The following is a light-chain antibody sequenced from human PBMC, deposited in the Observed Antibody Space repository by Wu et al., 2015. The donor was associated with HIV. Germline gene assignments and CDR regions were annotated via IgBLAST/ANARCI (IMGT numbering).Light chain of an antibody. CDR1: QILGTF. V-gene: IGKV3-11*01. Sequence: EIVLTQFPVTLSVSPGERATLSCRANQILGTFLAWYQQKPGQSPRLLIYDTSTRATGIPARFSASASGTDFTLTISSLEPEDSAIYYCQQLSNWPPTSFGQGTRLDIK. CDR2: DTS. J-gene: IGKJ5*01. CDR3: QQLSNWPPTS.